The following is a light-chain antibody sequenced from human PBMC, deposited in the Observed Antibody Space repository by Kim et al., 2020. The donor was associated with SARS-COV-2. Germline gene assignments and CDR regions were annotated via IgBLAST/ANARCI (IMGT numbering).Light chain of an antibody. CDR3: AAWDDSLSGHWV. CDR1: SSNIGSNY. V-gene: IGLV1-47*01. J-gene: IGLJ3*02. CDR2: RNN. Sequence: ELTQPPSASGTPGQRVTISCSGSSSNIGSNYVYWYQQLPGTAPKLLIYRNNQRPSGVPDRFSGSKSGTSASLAISGLRSEDEADYYCAAWDDSLSGHWVFGGGAQLTVL.